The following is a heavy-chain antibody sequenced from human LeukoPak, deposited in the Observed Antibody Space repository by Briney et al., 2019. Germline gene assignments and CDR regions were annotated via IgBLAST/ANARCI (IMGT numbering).Heavy chain of an antibody. J-gene: IGHJ4*02. CDR3: ARDHNYAFDN. D-gene: IGHD1-1*01. V-gene: IGHV3-48*01. Sequence: GGSLRLSCTASGFPFIEYSMNWVRQVPGRGLEWIAYIGIDSGNTKYADSVRGRFTISADKTKNSLYLQMNSLRVEDTAVYYCARDHNYAFDNWGQGTLVSVAS. CDR2: IGIDSGNT. CDR1: GFPFIEYS.